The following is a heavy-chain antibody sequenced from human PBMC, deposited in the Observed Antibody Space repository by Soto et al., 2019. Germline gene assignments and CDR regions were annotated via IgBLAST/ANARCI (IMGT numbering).Heavy chain of an antibody. CDR2: IDPSDSYT. D-gene: IGHD6-13*01. CDR1: GYSVTSYW. J-gene: IGHJ4*02. Sequence: GESLKISCKGSGYSVTSYWISWVRQMPGKGLEWMGRIDPSDSYTNYSPSFQGHVTISADKSISTAYLQWSSLKASDTAMYYCARHRYSSSWYSDYWGQGTLVTVSS. V-gene: IGHV5-10-1*01. CDR3: ARHRYSSSWYSDY.